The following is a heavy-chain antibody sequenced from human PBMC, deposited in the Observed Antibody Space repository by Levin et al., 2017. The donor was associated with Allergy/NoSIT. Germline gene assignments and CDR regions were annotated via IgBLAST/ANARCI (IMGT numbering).Heavy chain of an antibody. CDR3: ARNDRGFSYGTVDF. V-gene: IGHV3-30-3*01. CDR2: IANDGSDQ. D-gene: IGHD5-18*01. CDR1: GFTFSSYA. J-gene: IGHJ4*02. Sequence: PGGSLRLSCAASGFTFSSYAMHWVRQAPGKGLEWVAVIANDGSDQYYADSVKGRFTISRDNYKNRLYLQMSSLRGEDTAVYYCARNDRGFSYGTVDFWGQGTLVTVSS.